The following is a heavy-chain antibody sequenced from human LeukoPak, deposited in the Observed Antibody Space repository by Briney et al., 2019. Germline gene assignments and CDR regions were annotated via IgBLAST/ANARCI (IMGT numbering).Heavy chain of an antibody. CDR3: ARRIVVVPGGWFDP. CDR2: IYHSGST. CDR1: GGSISSNHW. J-gene: IGHJ5*02. V-gene: IGHV4-4*02. D-gene: IGHD2-2*01. Sequence: SETLSLTCAVSGGSISSNHWWTWVRQPPGKGLEWIGEIYHSGSTNQNPSLKSRLTISVDKSKNQFSLKLSSVTAADTAVYYCARRIVVVPGGWFDPWGQGTLVTVSS.